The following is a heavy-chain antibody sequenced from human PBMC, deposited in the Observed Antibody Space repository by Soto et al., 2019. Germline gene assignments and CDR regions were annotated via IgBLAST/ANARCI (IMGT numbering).Heavy chain of an antibody. J-gene: IGHJ4*02. Sequence: EVRLVESGGGLVQPGGSLRLSCAASGFTFSTYWMHWVRQAPEKGLVWVSRINGDGTTTQYADSVKGRFTISRDNAKNTLYLQMNTLRGDDTAMYYCASIPMVRGPSDYWGQGTLVTVSS. CDR3: ASIPMVRGPSDY. D-gene: IGHD3-10*01. CDR1: GFTFSTYW. CDR2: INGDGTTT. V-gene: IGHV3-74*02.